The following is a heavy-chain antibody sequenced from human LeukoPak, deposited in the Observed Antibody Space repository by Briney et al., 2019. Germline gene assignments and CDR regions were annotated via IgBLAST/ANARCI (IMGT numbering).Heavy chain of an antibody. CDR3: ARLPGHYDILTAYRCYYGMDV. CDR2: IYPGDSDT. D-gene: IGHD3-9*01. J-gene: IGHJ6*04. Sequence: GESLKISCKGSGYSFTSYWIGWVRQMPGKGLEWMGIIYPGDSDTRYSPSFQGQVTISADKSISTAYLQWSSLKASDTAMYYCARLPGHYDILTAYRCYYGMDVWGKGTTVTVSS. CDR1: GYSFTSYW. V-gene: IGHV5-51*01.